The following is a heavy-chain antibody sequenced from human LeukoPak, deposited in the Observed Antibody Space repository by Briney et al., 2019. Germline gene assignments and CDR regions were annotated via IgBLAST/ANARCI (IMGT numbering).Heavy chain of an antibody. CDR2: IYYSGST. CDR3: ARGRITFGGVDY. Sequence: PSETLSLTCAVSGGSISSYYWSWIRQPPGKGLEWIGYIYYSGSTNYNPSLKSRVTISVDTSKNQFSLKLSSVTAADTAVYYCARGRITFGGVDYWGQGTLVTVSS. CDR1: GGSISSYY. J-gene: IGHJ4*02. V-gene: IGHV4-59*01. D-gene: IGHD3-16*01.